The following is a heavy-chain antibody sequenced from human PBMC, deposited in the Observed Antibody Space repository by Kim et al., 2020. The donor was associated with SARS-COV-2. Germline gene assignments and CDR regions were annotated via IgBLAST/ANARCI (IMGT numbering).Heavy chain of an antibody. D-gene: IGHD2-15*01. Sequence: GGSLRLSCAASGFTFSSNNINWVRQAPGKGLEWVSSISSTSDYIYYADSVKGRFTMSRDNAKNSLYLQMNSLRAEDTAVYYCARARWTPNYYFDYWGQGTLVTVSS. CDR2: ISSTSDYI. CDR3: ARARWTPNYYFDY. V-gene: IGHV3-21*01. CDR1: GFTFSSNN. J-gene: IGHJ4*02.